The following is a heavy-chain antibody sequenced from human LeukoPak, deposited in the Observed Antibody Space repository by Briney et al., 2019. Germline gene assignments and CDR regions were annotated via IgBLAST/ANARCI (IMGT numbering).Heavy chain of an antibody. D-gene: IGHD2-2*01. V-gene: IGHV3-7*03. Sequence: GGSLRLSCSASGFTFSRHWMSWVRQAPGKGLEWVANIKQDGSEKYYVDSVKGRSTISRDNAKNSLYLQMNSLRAEDTAVYYCARATSSRIYYFDYWGQGTLVTVSS. CDR2: IKQDGSEK. CDR3: ARATSSRIYYFDY. J-gene: IGHJ4*02. CDR1: GFTFSRHW.